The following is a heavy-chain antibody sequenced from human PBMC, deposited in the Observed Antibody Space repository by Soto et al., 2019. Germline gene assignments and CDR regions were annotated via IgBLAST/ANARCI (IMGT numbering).Heavy chain of an antibody. D-gene: IGHD6-19*01. J-gene: IGHJ6*03. CDR3: ARGGATYSSGWYYYYYYIDV. Sequence: GGSLRLSCAASGFTFSSYAMHWVRQAPGKGLEYVSAISSNGGSTYYANSVKGRFTISRDNSKNTLYLQMGSLRAEDMAVYYCARGGATYSSGWYYYYYYIDVWGKGTTVTVSS. CDR2: ISSNGGST. CDR1: GFTFSSYA. V-gene: IGHV3-64*01.